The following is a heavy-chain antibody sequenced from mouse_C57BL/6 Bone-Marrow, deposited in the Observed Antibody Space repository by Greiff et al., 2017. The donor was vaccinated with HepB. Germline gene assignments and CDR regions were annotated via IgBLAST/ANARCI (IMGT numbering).Heavy chain of an antibody. J-gene: IGHJ2*01. CDR1: GYTFTSYW. V-gene: IGHV1-64*01. CDR2: IHPNSGST. D-gene: IGHD2-12*01. CDR3: AKLLLRRRRSGYFDY. Sequence: QVQLQQPGAELVKPGASVKLSCKASGYTFTSYWMHWVKQRPGQGLEWIGMIHPNSGSTNYNEKFKSKATLTVDKSSSTAYMQLSSLTSEDSAVYYCAKLLLRRRRSGYFDYWGQGTTLTVSS.